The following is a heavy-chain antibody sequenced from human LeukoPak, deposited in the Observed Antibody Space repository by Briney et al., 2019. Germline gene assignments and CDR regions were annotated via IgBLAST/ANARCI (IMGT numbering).Heavy chain of an antibody. J-gene: IGHJ4*02. V-gene: IGHV3-49*04. CDR1: GFTFGDYA. D-gene: IGHD7-27*01. Sequence: GGSLRLSCTASGFTFGDYAMSWVRQAPGKGLEWVGFIRSKAYGGTTEYAASVKGRFTISRDDSKIIAYLQMNSLKTEDTAVYYCTREGTGPGDYWGQGTLVTVSS. CDR2: IRSKAYGGTT. CDR3: TREGTGPGDY.